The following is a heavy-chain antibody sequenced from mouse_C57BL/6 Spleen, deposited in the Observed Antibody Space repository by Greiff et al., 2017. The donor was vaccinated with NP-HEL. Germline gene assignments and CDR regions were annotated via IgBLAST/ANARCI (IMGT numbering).Heavy chain of an antibody. Sequence: QVQLKESGAELMKPGASVKLSCKATGYTFTGYWIEWVKQRPGHGLEWIGEILPGSGSTNYNEKFKGKATFTADTSSNTAYMQLSSLTTEDSAIYYCARQGDYYGSSYWYFDVWGTGTTVTVSS. V-gene: IGHV1-9*01. CDR2: ILPGSGST. D-gene: IGHD1-1*01. CDR3: ARQGDYYGSSYWYFDV. J-gene: IGHJ1*03. CDR1: GYTFTGYW.